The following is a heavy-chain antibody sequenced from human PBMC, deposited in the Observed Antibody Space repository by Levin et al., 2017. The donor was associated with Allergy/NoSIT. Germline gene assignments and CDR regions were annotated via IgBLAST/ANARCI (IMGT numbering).Heavy chain of an antibody. J-gene: IGHJ4*02. V-gene: IGHV6-1*01. CDR1: GDSVSSDNAA. CDR3: AHSSSWSMYSNGY. Sequence: SQTLSLTCVISGDSVSSDNAAWNWIRQSPSRGLEWLGRTYYRSKWFNDYAPSVKSRIIINPDTSKNQFSLQLNSMTPEDTAVYYCAHSSSWSMYSNGYWGQGTLVTVSS. CDR2: TYYRSKWFN. D-gene: IGHD6-13*01.